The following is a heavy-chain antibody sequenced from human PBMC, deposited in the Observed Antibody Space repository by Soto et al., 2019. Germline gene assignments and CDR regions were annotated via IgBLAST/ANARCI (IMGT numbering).Heavy chain of an antibody. CDR3: ARIDTAMALYFDY. CDR1: GFTFSSYS. J-gene: IGHJ4*02. V-gene: IGHV3-21*01. D-gene: IGHD5-18*01. Sequence: GGSLRLYCAASGFTFSSYSLNWVRQAPGKGLECVSSISSSSSYIYYADSVKERFTISRDNAKNSLYLQMNSLRAEDTAVYYCARIDTAMALYFDYCGQGTLVTVSS. CDR2: ISSSSSYI.